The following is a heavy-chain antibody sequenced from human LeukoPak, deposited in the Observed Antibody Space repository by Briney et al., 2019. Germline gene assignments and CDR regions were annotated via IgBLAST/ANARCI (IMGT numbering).Heavy chain of an antibody. CDR3: AKRGGCYDSSGYPFYFDY. D-gene: IGHD3-22*01. V-gene: IGHV3-23*01. CDR2: ISVSGGTT. Sequence: GGSLRLACAASGFTFSTNAMGWVRQAPGKGLEWVSAISVSGGTTYYADSVKGRFTISRDNTKNTLYLQTTSLRAEDTAVYYCAKRGGCYDSSGYPFYFDYWGQGTLVTFS. CDR1: GFTFSTNA. J-gene: IGHJ4*02.